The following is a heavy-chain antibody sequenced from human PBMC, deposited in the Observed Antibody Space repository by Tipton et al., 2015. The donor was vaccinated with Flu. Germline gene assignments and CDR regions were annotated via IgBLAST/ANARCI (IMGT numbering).Heavy chain of an antibody. Sequence: SLRLSCAASGFSINDYAMHWVRQAPGKGLEWVSGINWDSGATAYADSVKGRFTVSRDNAKNSLYLLMNSLRVEDTALYYCAKDMYGSVAAPGTTLDYWGQGTLVTVSS. V-gene: IGHV3-9*01. CDR3: AKDMYGSVAAPGTTLDY. J-gene: IGHJ4*02. CDR2: INWDSGAT. D-gene: IGHD6-13*01. CDR1: GFSINDYA.